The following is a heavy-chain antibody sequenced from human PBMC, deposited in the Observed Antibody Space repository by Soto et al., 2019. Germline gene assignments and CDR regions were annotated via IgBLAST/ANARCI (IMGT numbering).Heavy chain of an antibody. CDR3: ARDLGVRGVIIGLDYYYGMDV. D-gene: IGHD3-10*01. CDR1: GGSISSYY. V-gene: IGHV4-59*01. J-gene: IGHJ6*02. Sequence: QVQLQESGPGLVKPSETLSLTCTVSGGSISSYYWSWIRQPPGKGLEWIGYIHHSGSTNYNPSLKSRVTISVDTAKNQFSLKRSSVTAEDTAVYYCARDLGVRGVIIGLDYYYGMDVWGQGTKVTVSS. CDR2: IHHSGST.